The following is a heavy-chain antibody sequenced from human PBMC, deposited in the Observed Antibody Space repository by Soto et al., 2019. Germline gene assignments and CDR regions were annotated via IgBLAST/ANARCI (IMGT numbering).Heavy chain of an antibody. V-gene: IGHV1-69*06. J-gene: IGHJ4*02. CDR2: IIPILGRG. CDR1: GDDFNSYA. Sequence: QVQLVQSGAEVKKPGSSVKVSCKSYGDDFNSYAIAWVRQAPGQGLEWMGGIIPILGRGNYAPKFQGRVTMTADKSTRTAYMELSSLTSEDTAVYYCARAHGYNDYWGQGTLVTVSS. D-gene: IGHD5-18*01. CDR3: ARAHGYNDY.